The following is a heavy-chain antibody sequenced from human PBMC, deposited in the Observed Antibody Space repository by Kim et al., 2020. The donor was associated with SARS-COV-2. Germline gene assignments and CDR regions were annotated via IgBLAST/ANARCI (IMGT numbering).Heavy chain of an antibody. CDR1: GFPFNDHY. CDR2: ITSSGAYT. CDR3: ARGLTGTSADWYFDL. D-gene: IGHD3-9*01. V-gene: IGHV3-11*06. J-gene: IGHJ2*01. Sequence: LSLPCVDSGFPFNDHYMSWIRQSPGKGLEWVSYITSSGAYTNYADSVTGRFTISRDNAKNSLYLQMNNLRGEDTAVYYCARGLTGTSADWYFDLWGRGTLVTVSS.